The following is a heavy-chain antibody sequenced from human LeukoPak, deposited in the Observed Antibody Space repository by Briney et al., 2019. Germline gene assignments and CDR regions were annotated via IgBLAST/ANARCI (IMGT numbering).Heavy chain of an antibody. V-gene: IGHV3-21*01. J-gene: IGHJ4*02. Sequence: GGSLRLSCAASGFTFSSYEMNWVRQAPGKRQERVPSISSSSSYIYYADSVKGRFTISRDNAKNSLYLQMNSLRAEDTAVYYCAREHPLLNSIGGDHWGQGTLVTVSS. CDR3: AREHPLLNSIGGDH. CDR1: GFTFSSYE. CDR2: ISSSSSYI. D-gene: IGHD3-16*01.